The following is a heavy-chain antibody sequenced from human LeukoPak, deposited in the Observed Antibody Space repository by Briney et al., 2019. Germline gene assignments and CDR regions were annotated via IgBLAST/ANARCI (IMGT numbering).Heavy chain of an antibody. V-gene: IGHV3-30*18. CDR2: KSYDGSNK. J-gene: IGHJ4*02. Sequence: GGSLRLSCAASGFTFSSYGMHWVRQAPGKGLEWVAVKSYDGSNKYYADSVKGRFTIPRDNSKNTLYLQMNSLRAEDTAVYYCAKDYSNYVDYWGQGTLVTVSS. D-gene: IGHD4-11*01. CDR1: GFTFSSYG. CDR3: AKDYSNYVDY.